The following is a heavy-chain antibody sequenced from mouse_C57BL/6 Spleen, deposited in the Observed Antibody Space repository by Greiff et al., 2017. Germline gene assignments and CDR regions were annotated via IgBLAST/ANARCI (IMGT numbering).Heavy chain of an antibody. J-gene: IGHJ2*01. Sequence: QVQLQQPGAELVKPGASVKLSCKASGYTFTSYWMHWVKQRPGQGLEWIGMIHPNSGSTNYNEKFKSKATLTVDKSSSTAYMQLSSLTSEDSAVYYCARRTTVVPTDFDYWGQGTTLTVSS. D-gene: IGHD1-1*01. CDR2: IHPNSGST. CDR1: GYTFTSYW. V-gene: IGHV1-64*01. CDR3: ARRTTVVPTDFDY.